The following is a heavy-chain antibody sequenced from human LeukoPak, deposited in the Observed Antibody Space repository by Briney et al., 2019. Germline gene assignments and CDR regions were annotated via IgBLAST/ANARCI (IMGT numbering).Heavy chain of an antibody. D-gene: IGHD3-16*01. CDR3: ARGITNHYYYYYYMDV. J-gene: IGHJ6*03. V-gene: IGHV1-8*01. CDR2: MNPNSGNT. CDR1: GYTFTSYD. Sequence: GASVKVSCKASGYTFTSYDINWVRQATGQGLEWMGWMNPNSGNTGYAQKFQGRVTMTRNTSISTAYMELSSLRSEDTAVYYCARGITNHYYYYYYMDVWGKGTTVTVSS.